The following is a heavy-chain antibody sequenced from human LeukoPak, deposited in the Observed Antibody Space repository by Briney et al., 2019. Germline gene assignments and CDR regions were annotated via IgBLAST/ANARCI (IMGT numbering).Heavy chain of an antibody. CDR3: ASLQSSGPYFFDC. CDR1: GYTFTSYY. Sequence: ASVKLSCKASGYTFTSYYMHWVRQAPGQGLEWMGIINPSGGSTSYAQKFQGRVNMTSDTTTSTVYLELSSLRSEDRAVYYCASLQSSGPYFFDCGGQGTLVTVSS. J-gene: IGHJ4*02. CDR2: INPSGGST. V-gene: IGHV1-46*01. D-gene: IGHD3-22*01.